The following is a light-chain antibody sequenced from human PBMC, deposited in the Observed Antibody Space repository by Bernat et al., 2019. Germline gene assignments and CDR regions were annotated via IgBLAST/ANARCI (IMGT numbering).Light chain of an antibody. CDR1: QSISDW. CDR3: QQYKNYIT. V-gene: IGKV1-5*03. Sequence: DIQMTQSPSTLSASVGDRVTITCRASQSISDWLAWYQQKPGKAPKLLIYKASSLESGVPSRSSGSGSATEFTLTISSLQPDDSAMYYCQQYKNYITFGQGTRLEIK. J-gene: IGKJ5*01. CDR2: KAS.